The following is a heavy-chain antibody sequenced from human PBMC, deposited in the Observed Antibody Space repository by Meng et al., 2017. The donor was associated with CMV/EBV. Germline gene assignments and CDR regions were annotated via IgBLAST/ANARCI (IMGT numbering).Heavy chain of an antibody. CDR1: GFTFSSYE. CDR3: ARDRGYSSSWYGRYFDY. J-gene: IGHJ4*02. CDR2: IKQDGSEK. Sequence: GESLKISCAASGFTFSSYEMNWVRQAPGKGLEWVANIKQDGSEKYYVDSVKGRFTISRDNAKNSLYLQMNSLRAEDTAVYYCARDRGYSSSWYGRYFDYWGQGTLVTVSS. V-gene: IGHV3-7*01. D-gene: IGHD6-13*01.